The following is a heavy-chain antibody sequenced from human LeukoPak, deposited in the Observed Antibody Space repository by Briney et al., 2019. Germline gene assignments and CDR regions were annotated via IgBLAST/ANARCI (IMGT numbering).Heavy chain of an antibody. CDR3: AREVVAVAGSYFDS. D-gene: IGHD6-19*01. CDR1: GGSISSYY. V-gene: IGHV4-59*01. CDR2: IYYSGSS. J-gene: IGHJ4*02. Sequence: SETLSLTCTVSGGSISSYYWTWIRQPPGKGLEWIGYIYYSGSSNYNPSPKSRVTISVDTSKNQFSLKLSSVTAADTAVYFCAREVVAVAGSYFDSWGQGTLVTVSS.